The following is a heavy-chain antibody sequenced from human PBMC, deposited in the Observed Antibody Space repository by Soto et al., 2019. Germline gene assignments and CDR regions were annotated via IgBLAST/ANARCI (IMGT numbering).Heavy chain of an antibody. CDR3: ARDLGLSVSSFDY. CDR1: GGSISGYY. V-gene: IGHV4-4*07. J-gene: IGHJ4*02. CDR2: IYTSGST. D-gene: IGHD3-16*02. Sequence: SETLSLTCTVSGGSISGYYWSWIRQPAGKGLEWIGRIYTSGSTNYNPSLKSRVTMSVDTSKNQFSLKLSPVTAADAAVYYCARDLGLSVSSFDYWGQGTLVTVSS.